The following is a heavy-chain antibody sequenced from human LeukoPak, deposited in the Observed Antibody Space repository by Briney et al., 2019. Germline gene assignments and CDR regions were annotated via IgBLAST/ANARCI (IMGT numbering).Heavy chain of an antibody. D-gene: IGHD6-19*01. J-gene: IGHJ4*02. CDR3: AKIAVAGFYYFDY. CDR2: IIPILGIA. CDR1: GGTFSSYA. Sequence: SVKVSCKASGGTFSSYAISWVRQAPGQGLEWMGRIIPILGIANYAQKFQGRVTITVDKSTSTAYMELSSLRSEDTAVYYCAKIAVAGFYYFDYWGQGTLVTVSS. V-gene: IGHV1-69*04.